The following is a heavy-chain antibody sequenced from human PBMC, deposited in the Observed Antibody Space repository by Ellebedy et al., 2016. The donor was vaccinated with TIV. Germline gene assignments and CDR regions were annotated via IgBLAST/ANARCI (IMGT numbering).Heavy chain of an antibody. CDR1: GASVSSSSW. CDR3: ARLGSGWSPQSYYFDY. V-gene: IGHV4-4*02. D-gene: IGHD6-13*01. Sequence: GSLRLSCAVSGASVSSSSWWGWVRQPPGKGLEWIGEIHHSGSTTYNPSLKSRVSMSVDKSNNQFSLRLTSVTAADTAVYYCARLGSGWSPQSYYFDYWGQGTLVSVSS. J-gene: IGHJ4*02. CDR2: IHHSGST.